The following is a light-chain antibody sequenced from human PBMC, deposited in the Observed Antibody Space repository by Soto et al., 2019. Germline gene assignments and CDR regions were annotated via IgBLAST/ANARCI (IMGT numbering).Light chain of an antibody. CDR1: QSVRSN. V-gene: IGKV3-15*01. CDR2: GAS. Sequence: EIVTTQSPATLSVSPGDRVTLSCRASQSVRSNSAWYQQKPGQAPRLLIYGASTRATGIPARFSGSGYGTEFTLTISRLQSEDFAVYYCQQYNGWPLTFGGGTRVEIK. J-gene: IGKJ4*01. CDR3: QQYNGWPLT.